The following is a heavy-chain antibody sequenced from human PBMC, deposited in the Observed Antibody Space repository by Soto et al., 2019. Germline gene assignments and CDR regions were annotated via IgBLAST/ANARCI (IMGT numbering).Heavy chain of an antibody. V-gene: IGHV1-46*04. CDR2: INPNGGKT. Sequence: ASVKVSCKASGYTLTNFYIHWVRQAPGQGLEWMGIINPNGGKTYYADSVKDRFTISRDNSKNTLYLQMNSLRAEDTAIYYCARDDIYCSGGTCYSRFLDYWGQGTLVTVSS. J-gene: IGHJ4*02. D-gene: IGHD2-15*01. CDR1: GYTLTNFY. CDR3: ARDDIYCSGGTCYSRFLDY.